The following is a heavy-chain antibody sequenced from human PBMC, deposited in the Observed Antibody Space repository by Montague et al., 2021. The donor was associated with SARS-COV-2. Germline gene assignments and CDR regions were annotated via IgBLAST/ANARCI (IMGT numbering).Heavy chain of an antibody. Sequence: SLRLSCAASGFTFSSYGMHWVRQAPGKGLEWVAVIWYDGSNKYYADSVKGRFTISRDNSKNTLYLQMNSLRAEDTAVYYCAGESGGGYYYYGMDVWGQGTPVTVSS. J-gene: IGHJ6*02. CDR3: AGESGGGYYYYGMDV. D-gene: IGHD5-12*01. CDR1: GFTFSSYG. V-gene: IGHV3-33*01. CDR2: IWYDGSNK.